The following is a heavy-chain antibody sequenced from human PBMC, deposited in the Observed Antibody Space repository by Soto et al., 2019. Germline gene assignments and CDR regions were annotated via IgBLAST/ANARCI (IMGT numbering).Heavy chain of an antibody. D-gene: IGHD3-3*01. CDR1: GSTFSSSE. J-gene: IGHJ6*02. V-gene: IGHV3-48*03. CDR2: ISKSSSVI. Sequence: GGSLRLSCAASGSTFSSSEMHWVRQAPGKGLEWVSYISKSSSVIYYADSVKGRFTISRDNAKNLLYLQMNSLRAEDTAVYFCASGNLRFSYGIDVWGQGTTVTVSS. CDR3: ASGNLRFSYGIDV.